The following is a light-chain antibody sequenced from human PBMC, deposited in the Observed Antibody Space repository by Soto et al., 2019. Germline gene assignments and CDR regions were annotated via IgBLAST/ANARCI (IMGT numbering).Light chain of an antibody. Sequence: EIVLTQSPGTLSLSPGERVTLSCRASQSVTNNNLAWFQQKPGQAPRLLIHAASTRAVCIPVRFSGGGSGTDFTLSISRLSPEDFAVYYCHQYGNGAYTFGQGTKVEMK. CDR1: QSVTNNN. J-gene: IGKJ2*01. V-gene: IGKV3-20*01. CDR2: AAS. CDR3: HQYGNGAYT.